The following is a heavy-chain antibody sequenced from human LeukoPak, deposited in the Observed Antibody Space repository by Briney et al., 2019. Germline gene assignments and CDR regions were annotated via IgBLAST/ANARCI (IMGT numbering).Heavy chain of an antibody. J-gene: IGHJ3*02. CDR3: ARARTRITIFGVVIMGAFDI. CDR1: GYIFTSYD. D-gene: IGHD3-3*01. Sequence: ASVKVSCKTSGYIFTSYDINWVRQVTGQGPEWMGWMNPNSGNTGYAQKFQGRVTITRNTSISTAYMELSSLRSEDTAVYYCARARTRITIFGVVIMGAFDIWGQGTMVTVSS. V-gene: IGHV1-8*01. CDR2: MNPNSGNT.